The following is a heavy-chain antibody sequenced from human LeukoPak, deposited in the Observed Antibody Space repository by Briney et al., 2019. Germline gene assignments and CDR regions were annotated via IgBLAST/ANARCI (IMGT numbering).Heavy chain of an antibody. J-gene: IGHJ4*02. CDR1: GYTFTSYY. Sequence: GASVKVSCKASGYTFTSYYMHWVRQAPGHGLEWMGIINPSGGSTGYAQKFQGRVTMTRDTSTSTVYMELSSLRSEDTAVYYCARESLGTAYDYWGQGTLVTVSS. V-gene: IGHV1-46*01. CDR2: INPSGGST. CDR3: ARESLGTAYDY. D-gene: IGHD7-27*01.